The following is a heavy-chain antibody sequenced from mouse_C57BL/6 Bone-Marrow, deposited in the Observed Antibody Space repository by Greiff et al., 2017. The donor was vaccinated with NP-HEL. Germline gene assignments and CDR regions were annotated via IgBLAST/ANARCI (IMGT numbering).Heavy chain of an antibody. V-gene: IGHV1-64*01. J-gene: IGHJ4*01. CDR3: TVYGAMDY. Sequence: QVQLQESGAELVKPGASVKLSCKASGYTFTSYWMHWVKQRPGQGLEWIGMIHPNSGSTNYNEKFKSKATLTVDKSSSTAYMQLSSLTSEDSADYYCTVYGAMDYWGQGTSVTVSS. CDR1: GYTFTSYW. D-gene: IGHD1-1*01. CDR2: IHPNSGST.